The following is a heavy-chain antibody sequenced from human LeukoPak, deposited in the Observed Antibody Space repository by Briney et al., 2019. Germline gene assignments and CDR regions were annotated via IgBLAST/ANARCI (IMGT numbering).Heavy chain of an antibody. V-gene: IGHV3-21*01. CDR2: TSSSSSYI. D-gene: IGHD3-22*01. CDR3: ARQTYYDSSGYYSPY. CDR1: GFTFSSYN. Sequence: GGSLRLSCAASGFTFSSYNMNWVRQAPGKGLEWVSSTSSSSSYIYYADSVKGRFTISRDNAKNSLYLQMNSLRAEDTAVYYCARQTYYDSSGYYSPYWGQGTLVTVSS. J-gene: IGHJ4*02.